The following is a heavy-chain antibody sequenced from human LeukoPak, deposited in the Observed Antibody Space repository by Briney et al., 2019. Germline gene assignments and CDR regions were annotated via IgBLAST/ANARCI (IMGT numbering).Heavy chain of an antibody. CDR3: ARDRGITMIVVVSTLFDY. V-gene: IGHV3-30*04. CDR2: ISYDGSNK. D-gene: IGHD3-22*01. Sequence: GGSLRLSCAASGFTFSSYAMRWVRQAPGKGLEWVAVISYDGSNKYYADSVKGRFTISRDNSKNTLYLQMNSLRAEDTAVYYCARDRGITMIVVVSTLFDYWGQGTLVTVSS. CDR1: GFTFSSYA. J-gene: IGHJ4*02.